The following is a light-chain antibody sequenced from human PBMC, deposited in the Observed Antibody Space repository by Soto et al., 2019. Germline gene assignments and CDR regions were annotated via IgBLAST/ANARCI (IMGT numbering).Light chain of an antibody. J-gene: IGLJ2*01. CDR1: SSNIGAGND. V-gene: IGLV1-40*01. CDR2: GNS. Sequence: QSVLTQPPSVSGAPGQRVTISCTGSSSNIGAGNDVHWYQKFPGTAPKVLIYGNSNRPSGVPDRFSGSKSGTSASLAIAGLQAEDEAEYFCQSYDNSLNVVFGGGTKLTVL. CDR3: QSYDNSLNVV.